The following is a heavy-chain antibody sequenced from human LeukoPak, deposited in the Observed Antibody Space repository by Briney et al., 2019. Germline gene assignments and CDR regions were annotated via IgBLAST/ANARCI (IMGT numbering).Heavy chain of an antibody. CDR2: IDPNRGGT. Sequence: ASVKVSCKTSGYTFTDYNMHWVRQAPGQGPEWMGWIDPNRGGTNYAHRFQDRVTITRDTSISAVYMELNNLRSDDTAVYYCARDWDQLVPSKGGPPRYFYFMDVWGKGTSVIVSS. CDR1: GYTFTDYN. D-gene: IGHD2-15*01. CDR3: ARDWDQLVPSKGGPPRYFYFMDV. J-gene: IGHJ6*03. V-gene: IGHV1-2*07.